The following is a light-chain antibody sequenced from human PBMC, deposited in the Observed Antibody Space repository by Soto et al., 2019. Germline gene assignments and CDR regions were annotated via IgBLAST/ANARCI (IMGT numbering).Light chain of an antibody. CDR3: LQDYNYPRT. V-gene: IGKV1-6*01. J-gene: IGKJ1*01. CDR1: QDIRNE. Sequence: AIQMTQSPSSLSASIGDRVTITCRTSQDIRNELGWYQQKPGKAPKLLISAASSLQDGVPSRFSGRGAGTDFTLTISSLRREDFATYFCLQDYNYPRTFGQGTKVEIK. CDR2: AAS.